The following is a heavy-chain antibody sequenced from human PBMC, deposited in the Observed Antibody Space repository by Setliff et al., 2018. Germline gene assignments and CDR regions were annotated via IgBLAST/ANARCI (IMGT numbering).Heavy chain of an antibody. CDR1: GGSLNSGSYY. J-gene: IGHJ5*02. D-gene: IGHD1-26*01. CDR3: ARDNTILGATDH. CDR2: LHTSGST. V-gene: IGHV4-61*02. Sequence: SETLSLTCAVSGGSLNSGSYYWSWIRQSTERGLEWLRRLHTSGSTTYNPALNSRVTISVDTSTNQFSLRLTSLTAADTAVYFCARDNTILGATDHWGQGTLVTVSS.